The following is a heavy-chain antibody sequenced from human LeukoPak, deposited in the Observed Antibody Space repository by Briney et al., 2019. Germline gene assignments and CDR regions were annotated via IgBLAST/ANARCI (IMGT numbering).Heavy chain of an antibody. J-gene: IGHJ4*02. CDR2: ISGGGVST. CDR1: RFPFSNYA. D-gene: IGHD6-13*01. Sequence: GGSLRLSCAASRFPFSNYAMNWVRQAPGKGLEWVSAISGGGVSTYYADSVKGRFTISRDNSKNTLYLQMNSLRAEDTAVYYCAKSGAPGIAAAGPDYWGQGTLATVSS. V-gene: IGHV3-23*01. CDR3: AKSGAPGIAAAGPDY.